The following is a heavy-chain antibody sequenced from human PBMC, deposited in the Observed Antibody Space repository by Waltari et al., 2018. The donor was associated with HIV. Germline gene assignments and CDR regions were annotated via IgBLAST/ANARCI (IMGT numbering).Heavy chain of an antibody. CDR3: VRALGDY. Sequence: QVQLVESGGGVVQPGKSLRLSCAASGFTFSNFGMHWVRQAPGKGLEWVARISNDGSKKYYADSVKGRFTISRANSKNTLYLQMNSLRPDDTAVYYCVRALGDYWGQGTLVTISS. V-gene: IGHV3-30-3*01. CDR1: GFTFSNFG. J-gene: IGHJ4*02. D-gene: IGHD7-27*01. CDR2: ISNDGSKK.